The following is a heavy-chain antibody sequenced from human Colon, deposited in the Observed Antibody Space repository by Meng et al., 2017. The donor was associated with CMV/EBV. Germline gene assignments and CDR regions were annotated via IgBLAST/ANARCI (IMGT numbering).Heavy chain of an antibody. V-gene: IGHV3-23*01. CDR1: GFTFSNYA. Sequence: GESLKISCTASGFTFSNYAMSWVRQAPGKGLEWVSGISGSGYSTYSADSVKGRFTISRDNSKNTLYLQMNSLRADDTAIYYCVADTSAYWGQGTTVTVSS. CDR3: VADTSAY. J-gene: IGHJ6*02. CDR2: ISGSGYST.